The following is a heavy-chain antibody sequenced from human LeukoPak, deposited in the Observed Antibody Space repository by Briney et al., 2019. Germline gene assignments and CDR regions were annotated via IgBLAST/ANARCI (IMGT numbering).Heavy chain of an antibody. Sequence: GASVKVSCKASGYTFTSYGISWVRQAPGQGPEWMGWISAYNGNTNYAQKLQGRVTMTTDTSTSTAYMELRSLRSDDTAVYYCARGPRDFWSGYLGYYFDYWGQGTLVTVSS. CDR1: GYTFTSYG. V-gene: IGHV1-18*01. CDR2: ISAYNGNT. CDR3: ARGPRDFWSGYLGYYFDY. D-gene: IGHD3-3*01. J-gene: IGHJ4*02.